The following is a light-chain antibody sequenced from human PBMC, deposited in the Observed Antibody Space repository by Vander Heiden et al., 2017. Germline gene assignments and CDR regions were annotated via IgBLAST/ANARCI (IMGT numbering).Light chain of an antibody. J-gene: IGKJ2*01. CDR3: MQVLQTPPT. Sequence: DIVLTQSPLPPPVTPGEPASISCRSSETLLHDNGYNYLNWFLQKPGQSPQLLIYLGSTRPAGVPGRFRGSGSGTDFTLQITSVEAEDVGIYFCMQVLQTPPTFGQGTKLEI. CDR1: ETLLHDNGYNY. CDR2: LGS. V-gene: IGKV2-28*01.